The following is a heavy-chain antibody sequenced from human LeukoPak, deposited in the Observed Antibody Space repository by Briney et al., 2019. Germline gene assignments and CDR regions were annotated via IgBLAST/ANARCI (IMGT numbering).Heavy chain of an antibody. J-gene: IGHJ4*02. CDR3: ARERYCSGGSCYPFDY. Sequence: SETLSLTCAVYGGSFSGYYWSWIRQPPGKGLEWIGEINHSGSTNYNPSLKSRVTISVDTSKNQFSLKLSSVTAADTAVYYCARERYCSGGSCYPFDYWGQGTLVTVSS. CDR2: INHSGST. V-gene: IGHV4-34*01. D-gene: IGHD2-15*01. CDR1: GGSFSGYY.